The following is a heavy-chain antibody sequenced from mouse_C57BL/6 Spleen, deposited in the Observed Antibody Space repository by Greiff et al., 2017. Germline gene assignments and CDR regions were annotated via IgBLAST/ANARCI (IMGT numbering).Heavy chain of an antibody. D-gene: IGHD1-1*01. J-gene: IGHJ3*01. V-gene: IGHV1-54*01. CDR2: INPGSGGT. CDR3: ARYGSNFWFAY. CDR1: GYAFTNYL. Sequence: QVQLQQSGAELVRPGTSVKVSCKASGYAFTNYLIEWVKQRPGQGLEWIGVINPGSGGTNYNEKFKGKATLTADKSSSTAYMQLSSLTSEDSAVYFCARYGSNFWFAYWGQGTLVTVSA.